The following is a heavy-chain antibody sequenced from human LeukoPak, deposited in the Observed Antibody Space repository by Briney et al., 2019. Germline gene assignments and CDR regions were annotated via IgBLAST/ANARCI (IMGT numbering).Heavy chain of an antibody. CDR1: SGSISGYY. CDR3: ARHGTSGTNLNWFDP. Sequence: PSETLSLTCTVSSGSISGYYWSWIRQPPGEGLEWIGFIYYSGRTNYNPSLKSRVTISVDTSNNQFSLKVSSVTAADTAVYYCARHGTSGTNLNWFDPWGQGTLVTVSS. J-gene: IGHJ5*02. V-gene: IGHV4-59*01. D-gene: IGHD1-1*01. CDR2: IYYSGRT.